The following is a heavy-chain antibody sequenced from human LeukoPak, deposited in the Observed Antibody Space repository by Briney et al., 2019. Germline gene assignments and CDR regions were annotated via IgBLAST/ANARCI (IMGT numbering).Heavy chain of an antibody. V-gene: IGHV1-8*01. D-gene: IGHD3-10*01. CDR2: MNPNSGNT. CDR1: GYTFTSYD. CDR3: GRYGSGSLRYYYNMDV. Sequence: ASVTVSCKASGYTFTSYDINWVRQAPGQGLEWMGWMNPNSGNTGYAQKFQGRVTMTRNTSISTAYMEPSSLRSEDTAVYYCGRYGSGSLRYYYNMDVWGKGTTVTVSS. J-gene: IGHJ6*03.